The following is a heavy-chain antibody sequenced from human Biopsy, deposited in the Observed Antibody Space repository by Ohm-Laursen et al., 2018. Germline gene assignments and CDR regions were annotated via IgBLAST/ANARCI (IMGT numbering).Heavy chain of an antibody. D-gene: IGHD1-14*01. V-gene: IGHV4-4*07. J-gene: IGHJ5*02. Sequence: SETLSLTCTVSGGSISDYFWSWIRQPADKRLEYIGRIYSSGRTFYNPSLKSRVTMSVATSDNQFSLKLSSVTAADTAVYYCARDRDRRGWFDPWGQGTLVTVSS. CDR2: IYSSGRT. CDR3: ARDRDRRGWFDP. CDR1: GGSISDYF.